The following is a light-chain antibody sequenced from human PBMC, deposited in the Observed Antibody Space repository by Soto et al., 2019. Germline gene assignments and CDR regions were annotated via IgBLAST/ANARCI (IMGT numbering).Light chain of an antibody. CDR3: QQYGSSPPIT. CDR1: QAISGNY. CDR2: GAS. V-gene: IGKV3-20*01. J-gene: IGKJ5*01. Sequence: EIVLTQSPGTLSLSPGEGASLSCRASQAISGNYLAWYQHKPGQAPRLLMYGASSRATGIPDRFSGSGSGTAFTLTISRLEPEDFAVYYCQQYGSSPPITFGQGTRLEFK.